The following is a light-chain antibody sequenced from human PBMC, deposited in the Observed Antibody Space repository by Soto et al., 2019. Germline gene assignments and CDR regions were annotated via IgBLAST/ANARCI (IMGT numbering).Light chain of an antibody. V-gene: IGKV3-20*01. CDR2: GAS. Sequence: EIVLTQSPGTLSLSPGERATLSCRASQSVSSNYLAWYQQKPGQAPRLLIYGASSRATGIPDRFSCSGSVTDFTLTISGLEHEDFAVYYCQQYGSSPFTFGPGTKVDLK. CDR3: QQYGSSPFT. CDR1: QSVSSNY. J-gene: IGKJ3*01.